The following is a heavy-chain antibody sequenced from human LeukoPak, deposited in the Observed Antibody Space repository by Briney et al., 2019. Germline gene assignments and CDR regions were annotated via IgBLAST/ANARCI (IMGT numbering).Heavy chain of an antibody. CDR3: ARDSRRVGATGGSDY. J-gene: IGHJ4*02. D-gene: IGHD1-26*01. Sequence: GGSLRLSCVASGLAFSDYWMSWVRQAPGKGLEWVANIKQDGSEKNCVDSVKGRSTISRDNAKNSLYLQLNSLRADDTAVYYCARDSRRVGATGGSDYWGQGTLVTVSS. CDR1: GLAFSDYW. V-gene: IGHV3-7*03. CDR2: IKQDGSEK.